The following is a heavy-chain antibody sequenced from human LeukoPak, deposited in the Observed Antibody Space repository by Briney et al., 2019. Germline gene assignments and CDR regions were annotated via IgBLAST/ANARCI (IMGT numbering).Heavy chain of an antibody. J-gene: IGHJ6*03. Sequence: SETLSLTCTVSGGSISSGSYYWSWTRQPAGKGLEWIGRIYTSGSTNYNPSLKSRVTISVDTSKNQFSLKLSSVTAADTAVYYCARMGGYYYYMDVWGKGTTVTISS. D-gene: IGHD3-16*01. CDR1: GGSISSGSYY. CDR2: IYTSGST. CDR3: ARMGGYYYYMDV. V-gene: IGHV4-61*02.